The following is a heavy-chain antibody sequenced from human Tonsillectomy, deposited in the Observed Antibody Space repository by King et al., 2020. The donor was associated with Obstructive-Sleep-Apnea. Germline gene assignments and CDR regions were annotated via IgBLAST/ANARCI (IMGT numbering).Heavy chain of an antibody. J-gene: IGHJ4*02. V-gene: IGHV3-9*01. D-gene: IGHD2-2*01. CDR3: ANAQAGLTSSTPAY. CDR1: GFTFHDYA. Sequence: VQLVESGGGLVQPGRSLRLSCAASGFTFHDYAMHWVRQAPGKGLEWVSGISWNSGSIAYADSVKGRFNISRDNAKKSLHLQMNSLRGEDTALYYCANAQAGLTSSTPAYWGQGTLVTVS. CDR2: ISWNSGSI.